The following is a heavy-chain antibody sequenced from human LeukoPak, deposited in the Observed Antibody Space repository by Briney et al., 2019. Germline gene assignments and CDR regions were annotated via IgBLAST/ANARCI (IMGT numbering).Heavy chain of an antibody. Sequence: NPSETLSLTCTVSGGSISSSRYYWGWIRQPPGRGLEWIGSIYYSGSTYYNPSLKSRVTISVDTSKNQFSLKLSSVTAADTAVYYCARVAHARYSYGYGDSGAFDIWGQGTMVTVSS. CDR2: IYYSGST. CDR1: GGSISSSRYY. J-gene: IGHJ3*02. D-gene: IGHD5-18*01. CDR3: ARVAHARYSYGYGDSGAFDI. V-gene: IGHV4-39*07.